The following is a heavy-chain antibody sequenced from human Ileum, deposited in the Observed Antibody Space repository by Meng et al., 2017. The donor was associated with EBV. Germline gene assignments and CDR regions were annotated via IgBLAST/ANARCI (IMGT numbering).Heavy chain of an antibody. D-gene: IGHD1/OR15-1a*01. J-gene: IGHJ4*02. CDR1: GYSFSRYV. Sequence: QVQLVQSGTEVKKPGASVKVSCKTSGYSFSRYVISWVRQAPGQGLEWVGWINPYDGDTNYAQKLRDRVTLTTDTSTSTAYMELRSLRSDDTAVYYCASKQYFFAYWGQGTLVTVSS. CDR3: ASKQYFFAY. V-gene: IGHV1-18*01. CDR2: INPYDGDT.